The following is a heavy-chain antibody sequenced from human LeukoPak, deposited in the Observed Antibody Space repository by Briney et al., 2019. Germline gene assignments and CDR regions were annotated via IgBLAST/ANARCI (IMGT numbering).Heavy chain of an antibody. CDR2: INTDGSGT. Sequence: GGSLRLSCEASGFTFSGSWMHWVRQAPGKGLEWVSRINTDGSGTSYADSVKGRFTISRDNAKNSLYLQMNSLRAEDTALYYCAKGKTGIAVAGTVDYWGQGTLVTVSS. J-gene: IGHJ4*02. D-gene: IGHD6-19*01. CDR1: GFTFSGSW. V-gene: IGHV3-74*01. CDR3: AKGKTGIAVAGTVDY.